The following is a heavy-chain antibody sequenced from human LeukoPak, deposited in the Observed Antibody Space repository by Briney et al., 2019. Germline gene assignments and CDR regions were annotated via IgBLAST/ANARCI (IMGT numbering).Heavy chain of an antibody. CDR3: AKDGWSSTSCFFDY. V-gene: IGHV3-23*01. J-gene: IGHJ4*02. D-gene: IGHD2-2*01. CDR2: ISGSGVST. CDR1: GFTFSRYA. Sequence: GASLRLSCAASGFTFSRYAMSWVRQAPGKGLEWVSGISGSGVSTYYADSVKGRFTISRDNAKNTLYLQMNSLRAEDTAVYCCAKDGWSSTSCFFDYWGQGTLVTVSS.